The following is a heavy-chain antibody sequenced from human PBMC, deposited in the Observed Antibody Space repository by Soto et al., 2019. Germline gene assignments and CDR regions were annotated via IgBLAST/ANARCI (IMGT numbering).Heavy chain of an antibody. CDR1: GFTFSSYG. CDR2: IWYDGSNK. CDR3: ARRDYDILTGYYSQYYYYYGMDV. Sequence: PGGSLRLSCTASGFTFSSYGMHWVRQAPGKGLEWVAVIWYDGSNKYYADSVKGRFTISRDNSKNTLYLQMNSLRAEDTAVYYCARRDYDILTGYYSQYYYYYGMDVWGQGTTVTVSS. V-gene: IGHV3-33*01. J-gene: IGHJ6*02. D-gene: IGHD3-9*01.